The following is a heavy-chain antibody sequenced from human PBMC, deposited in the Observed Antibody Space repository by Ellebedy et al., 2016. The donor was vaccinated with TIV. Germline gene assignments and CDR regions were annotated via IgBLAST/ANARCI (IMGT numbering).Heavy chain of an antibody. CDR1: GGSMTSHY. J-gene: IGHJ6*02. CDR3: ARHYGNYGSGSKGMDV. D-gene: IGHD3-10*01. V-gene: IGHV4-59*08. Sequence: MPGGSLRLSCTVSGGSMTSHYWSWIRQPPGKGLEWIGYVYYNGNTNYNPSLKSRLTLAIDTSKNQFSLKLNSVTAADTAVYYCARHYGNYGSGSKGMDVWGQGTTVTVSS. CDR2: VYYNGNT.